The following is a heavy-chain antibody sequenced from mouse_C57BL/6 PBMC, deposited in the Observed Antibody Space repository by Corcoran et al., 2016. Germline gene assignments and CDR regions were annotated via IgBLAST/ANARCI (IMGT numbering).Heavy chain of an antibody. D-gene: IGHD4-1*01. CDR1: GYTFTDYY. V-gene: IGHV1-26*01. J-gene: IGHJ2*01. CDR2: INPNNGGT. CDR3: ARNPRELTGDYFDY. Sequence: EVQLQQSGPELVKPGASVKISCKASGYTFTDYYMNWVKQSHGKSLEWIGDINPNNGGTSYNQKFKGKATLTVDKSSSTAYMELRSLTSEDSAVYYCARNPRELTGDYFDYWGQGTTLTVSS.